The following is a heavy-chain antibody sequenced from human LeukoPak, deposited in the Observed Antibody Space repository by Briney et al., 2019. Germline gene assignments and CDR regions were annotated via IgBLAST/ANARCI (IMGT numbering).Heavy chain of an antibody. CDR1: GGSISSGSYY. CDR3: ASGLVSGGATTFDY. D-gene: IGHD1-26*01. Sequence: PSETLSPTCAVSGGSISSGSYYWRWIRQPAGKGLEWNGRIYTSGSTHYNPSLKSRVTISGDPSKNQFSLTVSSVTAADTAVYYCASGLVSGGATTFDYWGQGTLVTAS. J-gene: IGHJ4*02. V-gene: IGHV4-61*02. CDR2: IYTSGST.